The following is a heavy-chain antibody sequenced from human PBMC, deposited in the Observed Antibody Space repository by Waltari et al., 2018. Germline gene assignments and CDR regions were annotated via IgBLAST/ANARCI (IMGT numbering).Heavy chain of an antibody. D-gene: IGHD5-12*01. J-gene: IGHJ5*02. V-gene: IGHV4-59*01. CDR1: GGSISSYY. Sequence: QVQLQESGPGLVTPSETLSRTCTVSGGSISSYYWSWIRPPPGKGLEWIGYIYYSGRTNYNPSLKSRVTISVDTSKNQFSLKLSSVTAADTAVYYCAREIYSGYETRFDPWGQGTLVTVSS. CDR3: AREIYSGYETRFDP. CDR2: IYYSGRT.